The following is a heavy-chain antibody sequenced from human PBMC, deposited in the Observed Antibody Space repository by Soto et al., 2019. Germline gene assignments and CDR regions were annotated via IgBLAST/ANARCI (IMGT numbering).Heavy chain of an antibody. D-gene: IGHD6-6*01. Sequence: SETLSLTCTVSGGSISSGDYYWSWLRQPPGKGLEWIGYIYYSGSTYYNPSLKSRVTISVDTSKNQFSLKLSSVTAADTAVYYGAREATIAALLDSWGQGTLVTVSS. V-gene: IGHV4-30-4*01. CDR1: GGSISSGDYY. CDR3: AREATIAALLDS. CDR2: IYYSGST. J-gene: IGHJ4*02.